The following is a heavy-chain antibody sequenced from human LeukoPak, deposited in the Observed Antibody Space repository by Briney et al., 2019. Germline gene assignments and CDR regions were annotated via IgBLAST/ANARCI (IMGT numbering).Heavy chain of an antibody. V-gene: IGHV1-2*02. CDR3: AGEELEPFRIFDY. D-gene: IGHD1-1*01. J-gene: IGHJ4*02. Sequence: ASVKVSCKASGYTFTGYYMHWVRQAPGQGLEWMGWINPNSGGTNYAQKFQGRVTMTRDTSISTAYMELSRLRSDDTAVYSCAGEELEPFRIFDYWGQGTLVTVSS. CDR2: INPNSGGT. CDR1: GYTFTGYY.